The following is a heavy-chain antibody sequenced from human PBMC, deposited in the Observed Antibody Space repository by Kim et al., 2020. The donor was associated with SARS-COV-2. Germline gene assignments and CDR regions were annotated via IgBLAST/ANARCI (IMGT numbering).Heavy chain of an antibody. Sequence: GGSLRLSCAASGFTFSSYAMSWVRQAPGKGLEWVSAISGSGGSTYYADSVKGRFTISRDNSKNTLYLQMNSLRAEDTAVYYCAKFHLRSQSKRKYYYDSSGYYYYYGMDVWGQGTTVTVSS. CDR3: AKFHLRSQSKRKYYYDSSGYYYYYGMDV. D-gene: IGHD3-22*01. CDR1: GFTFSSYA. J-gene: IGHJ6*02. V-gene: IGHV3-23*01. CDR2: ISGSGGST.